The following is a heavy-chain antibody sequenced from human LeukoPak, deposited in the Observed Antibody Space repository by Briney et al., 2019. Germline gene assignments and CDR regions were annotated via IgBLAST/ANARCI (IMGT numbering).Heavy chain of an antibody. CDR3: VRDFSCRGGSCPLFGS. CDR2: LNENGGNT. J-gene: IGHJ4*02. Sequence: SGGSLRLSCAACGFTFNIYAMSWVRQAPGKGLAWVAGLNENGGNTYYADSVKGRFTISRDNSENTLFLQMSSLRAEDTAIYYCVRDFSCRGGSCPLFGSWGQGTLVTVSS. CDR1: GFTFNIYA. V-gene: IGHV3-23*01. D-gene: IGHD2-15*01.